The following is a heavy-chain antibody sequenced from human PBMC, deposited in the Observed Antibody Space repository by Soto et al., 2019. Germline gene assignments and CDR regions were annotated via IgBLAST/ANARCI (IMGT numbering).Heavy chain of an antibody. Sequence: ASVKVSCKASGYTFTGYYMHWVRQAPGQGLEWMGWINPNSGGTNYAQKFQGWVTMTRDTSISTAYMELSRLRSDDTAVYYCARGGTYVDTAYYYYYYGMDVWGQGTTVTVSS. CDR2: INPNSGGT. V-gene: IGHV1-2*04. CDR1: GYTFTGYY. D-gene: IGHD5-18*01. J-gene: IGHJ6*02. CDR3: ARGGTYVDTAYYYYYYGMDV.